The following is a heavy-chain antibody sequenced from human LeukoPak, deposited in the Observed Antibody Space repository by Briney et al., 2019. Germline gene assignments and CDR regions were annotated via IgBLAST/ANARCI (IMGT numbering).Heavy chain of an antibody. CDR2: MSGRGDTS. V-gene: IGHV3-23*01. D-gene: IGHD6-19*01. CDR3: AKLAGIRGWFVYYFDY. CDR1: GFTFGTHA. Sequence: GGSLRLSCAASGFTFGTHAMTWVRQAPGKGLEWVSGMSGRGDTSYYADSVKGRFTISRDNSKNTLFLQMNSLRAEDTAVYYCAKLAGIRGWFVYYFDYWRQGTLVTVS. J-gene: IGHJ4*02.